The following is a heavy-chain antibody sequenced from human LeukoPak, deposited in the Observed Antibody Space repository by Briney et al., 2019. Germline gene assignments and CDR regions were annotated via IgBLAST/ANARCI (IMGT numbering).Heavy chain of an antibody. CDR3: ARGRITIFGVVIMSWFDP. V-gene: IGHV4-34*01. CDR1: GGSFSGYY. D-gene: IGHD3-3*01. CDR2: INHSGST. J-gene: IGHJ5*02. Sequence: SETLSLTCAVYGGSFSGYYWSWIRQPPGKGLEWIGEINHSGSTNYNPSLKSRVTISVDTSKNQFSLKLSSVTAADTAVYYCARGRITIFGVVIMSWFDPWGQGTLVTVSS.